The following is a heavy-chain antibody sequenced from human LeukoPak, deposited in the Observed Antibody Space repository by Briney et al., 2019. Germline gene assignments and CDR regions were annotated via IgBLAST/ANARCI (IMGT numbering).Heavy chain of an antibody. V-gene: IGHV3-73*01. J-gene: IGHJ3*02. CDR1: GLTFSGSA. D-gene: IGHD6-19*01. CDR2: IGSSANTYAT. CDR3: TRHSDSSGWYAGIDAFDI. Sequence: PGGSLRLSCAASGLTFSGSAMHWVRQASGKGLERVGRIGSSANTYATAYAASVKGRFTISRDDPKNRAYLQMNSLKTEDTAVYYCTRHSDSSGWYAGIDAFDIWGQGTMVTVSS.